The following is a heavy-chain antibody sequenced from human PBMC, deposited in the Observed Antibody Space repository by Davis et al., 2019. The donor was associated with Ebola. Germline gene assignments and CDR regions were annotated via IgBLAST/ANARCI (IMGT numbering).Heavy chain of an antibody. CDR3: ASLTIFGVLDP. V-gene: IGHV4-31*11. D-gene: IGHD3-3*01. CDR1: GGPFSGYY. Sequence: LRLSCAVYGGPFSGYYWSWIRQHPGKGLEWIGYIYYSGSTYYNPSLKSRLTISVDTSKNQFSLKLSSVTAADTAVYYCASLTIFGVLDPWGQGTLVTVSS. J-gene: IGHJ5*02. CDR2: IYYSGST.